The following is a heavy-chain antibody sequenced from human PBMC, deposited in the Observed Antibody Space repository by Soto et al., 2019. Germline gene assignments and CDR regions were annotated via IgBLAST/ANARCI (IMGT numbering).Heavy chain of an antibody. CDR3: ARNGDSSDYRGWFDP. D-gene: IGHD3-22*01. Sequence: GGSLRLSCAASGFTISGHWMHWVRQVPGKGLVWVSVIYSGGTTYYADSVKGRFTISRDNSKNTLYLQMNSLRAEDTAVYYCARNGDSSDYRGWFDPWGQGTLVTVSS. CDR1: GFTISGHW. J-gene: IGHJ5*02. CDR2: IYSGGTT. V-gene: IGHV3-66*01.